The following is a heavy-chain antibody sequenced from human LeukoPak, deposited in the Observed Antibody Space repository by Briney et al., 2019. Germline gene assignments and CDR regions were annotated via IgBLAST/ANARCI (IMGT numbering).Heavy chain of an antibody. CDR1: GFTFSSYA. Sequence: PGGSLRLSCAASGFTFSSYAMHWVRQAPGKGLEWVAVISYDGSNKYYADSVKGRFTISRGNSKNTLYLQMNSLRAEDTAVYYCARDPTYYYDSSGYYPFDYWGQGTLVTVSS. CDR3: ARDPTYYYDSSGYYPFDY. D-gene: IGHD3-22*01. V-gene: IGHV3-30-3*01. CDR2: ISYDGSNK. J-gene: IGHJ4*02.